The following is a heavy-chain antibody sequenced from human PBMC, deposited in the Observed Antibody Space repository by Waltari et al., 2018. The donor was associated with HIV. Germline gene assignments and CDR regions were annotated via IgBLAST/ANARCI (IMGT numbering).Heavy chain of an antibody. V-gene: IGHV3-48*04. J-gene: IGHJ6*02. CDR1: GFPFSSYS. Sequence: EVQLVESGGGLVQPGGSPRPSGGASGFPFSSYSMTWVRQAPGKGLEWVSYISSSSSTIYYADSVKGRFTISRDNAKNSLYLQMNSLRAEDTAVYYCARDDYGMDVWGQGTTVTVSS. CDR3: ARDDYGMDV. CDR2: ISSSSSTI.